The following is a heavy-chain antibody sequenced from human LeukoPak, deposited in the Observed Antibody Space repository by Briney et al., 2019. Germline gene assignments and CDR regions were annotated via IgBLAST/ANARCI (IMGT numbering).Heavy chain of an antibody. D-gene: IGHD3-3*01. Sequence: GESLKISCKGSGYSFTSYWIGWVRQMPGKGLEWMGIIYPGDSDTRYSPSFQGQVTISADKSISTAYLQWSSLKASDTAMYYCARHFSHYDFWSGYYTTVWFDPWGQGTLVTVSS. J-gene: IGHJ5*02. CDR2: IYPGDSDT. CDR3: ARHFSHYDFWSGYYTTVWFDP. V-gene: IGHV5-51*01. CDR1: GYSFTSYW.